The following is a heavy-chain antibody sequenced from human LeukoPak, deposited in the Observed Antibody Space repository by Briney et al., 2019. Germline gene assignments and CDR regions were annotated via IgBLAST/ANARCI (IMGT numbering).Heavy chain of an antibody. CDR3: AKDMTGPDDS. D-gene: IGHD3-16*01. CDR1: GFPFSAYW. Sequence: GGSLRLSCAASGFPFSAYWVHWVRQAPGKGLVWVSRINTDGTYTSYAGSVKGRFTISRDNAQNTLFLQMTSLRVEDTAVYYCAKDMTGPDDSWGPGTLVTVSS. V-gene: IGHV3-74*01. CDR2: INTDGTYT. J-gene: IGHJ4*02.